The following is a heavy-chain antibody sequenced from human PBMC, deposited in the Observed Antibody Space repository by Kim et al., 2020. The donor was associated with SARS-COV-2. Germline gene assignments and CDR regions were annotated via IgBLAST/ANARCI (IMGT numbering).Heavy chain of an antibody. CDR1: GGSVSSSSYY. J-gene: IGHJ5*02. Sequence: SETLSLTCTVSGGSVSSSSYYWGWIRQPPGKGLEWIGNIYYTGSTYYNPSLKSRVTISVDTSKNQFSLKLSSLTAADTAVYYCARLKYSSSSRLFDPWGQGTLVTVSS. CDR2: IYYTGST. D-gene: IGHD6-6*01. CDR3: ARLKYSSSSRLFDP. V-gene: IGHV4-39*01.